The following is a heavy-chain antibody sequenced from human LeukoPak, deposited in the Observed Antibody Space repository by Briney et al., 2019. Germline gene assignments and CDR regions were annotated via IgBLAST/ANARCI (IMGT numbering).Heavy chain of an antibody. D-gene: IGHD3-22*01. J-gene: IGHJ3*02. CDR2: INHSGST. V-gene: IGHV4-34*01. CDR3: AGDYYDSSGSDAFDI. CDR1: GASFSGYY. Sequence: PSETLSLTCAVYGASFSGYYWSWTRQPPGKGLEWIGEINHSGSTNYNPSLKSRVTISVDTSKNQFSLKLSSVTAADTAVYYCAGDYYDSSGSDAFDIWGQGTMVTVSS.